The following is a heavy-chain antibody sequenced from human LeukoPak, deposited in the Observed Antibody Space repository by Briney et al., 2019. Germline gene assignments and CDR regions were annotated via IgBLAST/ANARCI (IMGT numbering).Heavy chain of an antibody. CDR1: GGTFSTYA. Sequence: ASVKVSCKASGGTFSTYAISWVRQAPGQGLEWMGRIIPILGIANYAQKFQGRVTIIADKSTSTAYMELSSLTFEDTAVYWCTRPDTLDDYYGMGVWGQGTTVTVSS. CDR3: TRPDTLDDYYGMGV. J-gene: IGHJ6*02. D-gene: IGHD5-18*01. V-gene: IGHV1-69*04. CDR2: IIPILGIA.